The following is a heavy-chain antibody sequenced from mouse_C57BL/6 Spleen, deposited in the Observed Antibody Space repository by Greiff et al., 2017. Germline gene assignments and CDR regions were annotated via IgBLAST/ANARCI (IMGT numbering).Heavy chain of an antibody. Sequence: VQLQQPGAELVMPGASVKLSCKASGYTLPSYWMHWVKQRPGQGLEWIGEIDPSDSYTNYNQKFKGKSTLTVDKSSSTAYMQLSSLTSEDSAVYYCATTGFYAMDYWSQGTSVTVSS. CDR2: IDPSDSYT. CDR1: GYTLPSYW. V-gene: IGHV1-69*01. J-gene: IGHJ4*01. D-gene: IGHD4-1*02. CDR3: ATTGFYAMDY.